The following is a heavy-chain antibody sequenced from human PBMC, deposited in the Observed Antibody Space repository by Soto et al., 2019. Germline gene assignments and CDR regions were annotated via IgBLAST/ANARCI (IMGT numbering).Heavy chain of an antibody. V-gene: IGHV3-30*03. CDR3: TIVRVADSALDH. Sequence: PGGSLRLSCVGSGFIFSNNGMHWVRQTPGKGLEWVALMSYDGSDTFYADSVKGRFTIARDNSKNTLFLHMSNLRAEDTAMYYCTIVRVADSALDHWGQGTLVTVSS. D-gene: IGHD3-10*02. CDR1: GFIFSNNG. J-gene: IGHJ4*02. CDR2: MSYDGSDT.